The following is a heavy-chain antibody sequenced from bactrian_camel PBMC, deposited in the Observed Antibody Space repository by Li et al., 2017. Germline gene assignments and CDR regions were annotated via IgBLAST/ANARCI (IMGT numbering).Heavy chain of an antibody. D-gene: IGHD2*01. CDR1: VFSCRVCV. Sequence: DVQLVESGGGLVQPGGSLRLSCTTSVFSCRVCVVSWVQAAPDQRDGWVSIVSGGGSPSVTSVTVRFPISIDKANNTLSLQLNSLKPEDTAMCNCSAAGSGLWAWCARVWGRDTGRAPLLTGARLRPTT. V-gene: IGHV3S31*01. CDR2: VSGGGS.